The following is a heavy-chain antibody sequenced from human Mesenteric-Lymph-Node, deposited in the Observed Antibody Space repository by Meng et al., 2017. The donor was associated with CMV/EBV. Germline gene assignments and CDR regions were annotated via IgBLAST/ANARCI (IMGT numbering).Heavy chain of an antibody. D-gene: IGHD3-22*01. CDR3: ARGKVTYYYENTGFYSDYYFDY. CDR1: GASVTSYY. Sequence: SETLSLTCTVSGASVTSYYWNWIRQPPGKGLEWIGYIYFSGSSSYNPSLKSRVTMSVDSSKNQFSLNLSSVTAADTAVYYCARGKVTYYYENTGFYSDYYFDYWGQGTLVTVSS. CDR2: IYFSGSS. V-gene: IGHV4-59*02. J-gene: IGHJ4*02.